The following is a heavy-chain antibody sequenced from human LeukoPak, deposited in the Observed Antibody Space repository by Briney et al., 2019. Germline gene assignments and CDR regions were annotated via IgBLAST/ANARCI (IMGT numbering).Heavy chain of an antibody. V-gene: IGHV1-58*02. D-gene: IGHD1-26*01. CDR3: AAGIVGDRGW. CDR2: IVVGSGNT. J-gene: IGHJ4*02. Sequence: GASVKVSCKASGFTFRSSAIQWVRQARGQRLEWIGWIVVGSGNTNYAQKFQGRGTMSRDMSTATAYMELSSLRSEDTAVYYCAAGIVGDRGWWGQGTLVTVSS. CDR1: GFTFRSSA.